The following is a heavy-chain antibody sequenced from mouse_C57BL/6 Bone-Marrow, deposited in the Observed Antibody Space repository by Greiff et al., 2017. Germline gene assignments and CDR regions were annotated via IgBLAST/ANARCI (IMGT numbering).Heavy chain of an antibody. CDR3: ARENYYYGSSYGWYFDV. CDR1: GYSITSDY. D-gene: IGHD1-1*01. Sequence: EVQLQQSGPGLAKPSQTLSLTCSVTGYSITSDYWNWIRKFPGNKLEYMGYISYSGSTYYNPSLKSRISITRDTSKNQYYLQLNSVTTEDIATYYCARENYYYGSSYGWYFDVWGTGTTVTVSS. CDR2: ISYSGST. V-gene: IGHV3-8*01. J-gene: IGHJ1*03.